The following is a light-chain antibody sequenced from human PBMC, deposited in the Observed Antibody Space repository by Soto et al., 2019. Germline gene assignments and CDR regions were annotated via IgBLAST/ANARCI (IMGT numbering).Light chain of an antibody. CDR2: ESS. CDR1: QGIRNR. J-gene: IGKJ4*01. Sequence: DVQMTQSPSFVSASVGDRVTITCRASQGIRNRLAWYQHKPGQAPKLLIYESSSLQRGVPPRFSGSGSGTQFTLTISSLQPEDFATYYCQEANSFPHTFGGGTKVEIK. CDR3: QEANSFPHT. V-gene: IGKV1-12*01.